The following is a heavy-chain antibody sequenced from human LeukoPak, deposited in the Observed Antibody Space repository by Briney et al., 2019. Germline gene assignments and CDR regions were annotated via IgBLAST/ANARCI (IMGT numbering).Heavy chain of an antibody. CDR3: ARSEGYAFDP. V-gene: IGHV4-30-4*01. Sequence: SQTLSLTCIVFGGSFSNGDYYWSWIRQPPGKGPEWIGYIYYSGSTFYNPSLKSRVTISLDTSKSQFSLKLSSVTAADTAVYYCARSEGYAFDPWGQGTLVTVSS. D-gene: IGHD2-15*01. J-gene: IGHJ5*02. CDR2: IYYSGST. CDR1: GGSFSNGDYY.